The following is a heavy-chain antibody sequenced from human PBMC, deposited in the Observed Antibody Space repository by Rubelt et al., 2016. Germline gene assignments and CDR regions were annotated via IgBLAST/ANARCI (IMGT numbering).Heavy chain of an antibody. CDR2: TSSTGGST. Sequence: EVQLVESGGGLVQPGGSLRLSCAASGFTFSSSAMSWVRQAPGKGLEWVSGTSSTGGSTSYADSVKGRFTISRDNSKNTLYLKMNSLRVEDTGVYYCARDRVAVRGCFDSWGQGTLVTVSS. D-gene: IGHD6-6*01. CDR3: ARDRVAVRGCFDS. V-gene: IGHV3-23*04. CDR1: GFTFSSSA. J-gene: IGHJ5*01.